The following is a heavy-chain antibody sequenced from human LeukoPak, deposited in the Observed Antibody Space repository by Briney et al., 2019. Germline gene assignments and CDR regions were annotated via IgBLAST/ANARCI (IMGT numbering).Heavy chain of an antibody. D-gene: IGHD6-13*01. V-gene: IGHV3-30*18. CDR1: GFTLSSYG. CDR3: AKDRSSTWYGAFDI. Sequence: PGGSLRLSCAASGFTLSSYGLHWVRPALGKGLGRVAVLSYDGSDKYYADSMKGRSTISRDNSRNTLYLQMNSLRAEDTAVYCCAKDRSSTWYGAFDIWGQGTMVIVSS. J-gene: IGHJ3*02. CDR2: LSYDGSDK.